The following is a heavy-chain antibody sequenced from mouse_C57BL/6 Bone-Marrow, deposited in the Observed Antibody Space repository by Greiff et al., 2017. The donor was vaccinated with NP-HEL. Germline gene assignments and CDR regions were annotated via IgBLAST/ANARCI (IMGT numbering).Heavy chain of an antibody. CDR1: GYAFSSSW. CDR2: IYPGDGDT. J-gene: IGHJ2*01. D-gene: IGHD1-1*01. Sequence: VNVVESGPELVKPGASVKISCKASGYAFSSSWMNWVKQRPGKGLEWIGRIYPGDGDTNYNGKFKGKATLTADKSSSTAYMQLSSLTSEDSAVYFCARGILRSHYFDYWGQGTTLTVSS. V-gene: IGHV1-82*01. CDR3: ARGILRSHYFDY.